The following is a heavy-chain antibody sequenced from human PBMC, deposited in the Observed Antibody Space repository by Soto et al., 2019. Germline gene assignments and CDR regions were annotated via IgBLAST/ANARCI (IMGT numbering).Heavy chain of an antibody. CDR3: AKVIAARSYYYYGMDV. Sequence: TGGSLRLSCAASGFTFSSYGMHWVRQAPGKGLEWVAVISYDGSNKYYADSVKGRFTISRDNSKNTLYLQMNSLRAEDTAVYYCAKVIAARSYYYYGMDVWGQGTTVTVSS. CDR2: ISYDGSNK. V-gene: IGHV3-30*18. CDR1: GFTFSSYG. D-gene: IGHD6-6*01. J-gene: IGHJ6*02.